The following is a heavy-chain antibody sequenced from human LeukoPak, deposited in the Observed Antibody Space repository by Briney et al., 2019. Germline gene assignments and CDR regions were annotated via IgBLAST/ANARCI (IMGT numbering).Heavy chain of an antibody. CDR1: GFTFSSYE. Sequence: GGSLRLSCAASGFTFSSYEMNWVRQAPGKGLEWLSYISSSGSTIYYADSVKGRFTISRDNAKNSLYLQMNGLRAEDTAVYYCARGWIDGMDVWGQGTTVTVSS. V-gene: IGHV3-48*03. J-gene: IGHJ6*02. D-gene: IGHD5-12*01. CDR2: ISSSGSTI. CDR3: ARGWIDGMDV.